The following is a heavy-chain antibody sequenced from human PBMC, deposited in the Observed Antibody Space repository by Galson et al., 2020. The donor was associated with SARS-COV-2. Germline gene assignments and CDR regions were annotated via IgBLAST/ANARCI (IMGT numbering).Heavy chain of an antibody. CDR2: IYCHGST. CDR1: GGSITSGDFC. CDR3: ARVVDPSGRVSGHDY. Sequence: ETSETLSLTCTVSGGSITSGDFCWSWIRQPPGKGLEWIGYIYCHGSTYYNPSLKSRVSSSVDTSKNQFSLNLSSVTAADMAVYYCARVVDPSGRVSGHDYWGQGTLVTVSS. V-gene: IGHV4-30-4*01. D-gene: IGHD3-3*01. J-gene: IGHJ4*02.